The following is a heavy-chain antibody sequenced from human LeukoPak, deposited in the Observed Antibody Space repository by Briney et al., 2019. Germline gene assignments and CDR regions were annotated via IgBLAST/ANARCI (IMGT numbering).Heavy chain of an antibody. J-gene: IGHJ6*02. Sequence: PGGSLRLSCAVSGFSVSGYWMTWVRQAPGKGLEWVANIKQDGSEKNYVDSVKGRFTISRDNAENSLFLQMNSLRVEDTAVYYCAREDLYYYYGLDVWGQGTTVTVSS. CDR3: AREDLYYYYGLDV. V-gene: IGHV3-7*01. CDR2: IKQDGSEK. CDR1: GFSVSGYW.